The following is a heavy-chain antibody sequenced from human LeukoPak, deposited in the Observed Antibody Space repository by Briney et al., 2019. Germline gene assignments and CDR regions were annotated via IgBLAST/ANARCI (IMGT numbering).Heavy chain of an antibody. CDR2: ISWNSGSI. D-gene: IGHD6-13*01. J-gene: IGHJ4*02. V-gene: IGHV3-9*01. CDR1: GFTFDDYA. Sequence: GGSLRLSCAASGFTFDDYAMHWVRQAPGKGLEWVSGISWNSGSIGYADSVKGRFTISRDNAKNSLYLQMNSLRAEDTALYYCAKGGDAGYSSSWYYFDYWGQGTLVTVSS. CDR3: AKGGDAGYSSSWYYFDY.